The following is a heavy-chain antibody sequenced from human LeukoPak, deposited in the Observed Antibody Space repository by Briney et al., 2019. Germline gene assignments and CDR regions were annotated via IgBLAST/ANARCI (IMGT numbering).Heavy chain of an antibody. J-gene: IGHJ4*02. V-gene: IGHV4-30-2*01. D-gene: IGHD3-3*01. CDR2: IYHSGST. Sequence: SETLSLTCTVSGGSISSGGYYWSWIRQPPGKGLEWIGYIYHSGSTYYNPSLKSRVTISVDRSKNQFSLKLSSVTAADTAVYYCARTRSYDFWSGYYYFDYWGQGTLVTVSS. CDR3: ARTRSYDFWSGYYYFDY. CDR1: GGSISSGGYY.